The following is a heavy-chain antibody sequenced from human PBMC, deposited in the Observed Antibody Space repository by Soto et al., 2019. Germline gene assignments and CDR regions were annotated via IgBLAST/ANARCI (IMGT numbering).Heavy chain of an antibody. J-gene: IGHJ4*02. CDR3: ARGALTTYFDY. V-gene: IGHV4-59*01. CDR2: IYYSGSP. CDR1: GGSISRYY. Sequence: SETLSLTCTVSGGSISRYYWSWIRQPPGKGLEWIGYIYYSGSPNYNPSLKSRVNISVDRSKNQCSLKLSAATAADTAVHYWARGALTTYFDYWGQGTLVTVSS.